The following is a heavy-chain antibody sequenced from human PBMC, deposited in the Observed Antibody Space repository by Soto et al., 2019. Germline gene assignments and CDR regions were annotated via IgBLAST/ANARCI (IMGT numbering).Heavy chain of an antibody. Sequence: QVQMVESGGGVAQPGGSLRLSCAVSGFTFSAFAMYWVRQAPGKGLEWVALISYDGRNEDYAESVRGRFTISRDNSKNTLYLDMNSLSAEDSAVYFCAKGVVREPAYFDDWGQETLVTVSS. CDR3: AKGVVREPAYFDD. V-gene: IGHV3-30*18. D-gene: IGHD3-10*01. CDR1: GFTFSAFA. J-gene: IGHJ4*02. CDR2: ISYDGRNE.